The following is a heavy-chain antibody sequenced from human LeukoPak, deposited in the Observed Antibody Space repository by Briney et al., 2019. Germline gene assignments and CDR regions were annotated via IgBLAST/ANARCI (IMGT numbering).Heavy chain of an antibody. D-gene: IGHD1-26*01. J-gene: IGHJ3*02. CDR2: ISAYNGHI. CDR3: ARGGRWELPRPYAFDM. Sequence: PGASVKVSCKASGYTFTSYGISWVRQAPGQGLEWMGWISAYNGHINYAQKLQGRVTMTRDTSTSTAYMELRSLRSDDTAVYYCARGGRWELPRPYAFDMWGQGTMVTVSS. V-gene: IGHV1-18*01. CDR1: GYTFTSYG.